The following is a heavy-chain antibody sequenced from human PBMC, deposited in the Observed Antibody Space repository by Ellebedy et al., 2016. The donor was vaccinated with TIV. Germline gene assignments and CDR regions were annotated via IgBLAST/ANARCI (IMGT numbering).Heavy chain of an antibody. D-gene: IGHD3-22*01. CDR2: IKEDGSEK. J-gene: IGHJ4*02. CDR3: ARRGVLSGYYDSSGQNFPGYYFDY. CDR1: GFTFSSYW. V-gene: IGHV3-7*03. Sequence: GGSLRLSXAASGFTFSSYWMTWVRQAPGKGPEWVANIKEDGSEKHYVDSVKGRFTISRDNAKNSLFLQMNSLRAEDTAVYYCARRGVLSGYYDSSGQNFPGYYFDYWGQGTLVTVSS.